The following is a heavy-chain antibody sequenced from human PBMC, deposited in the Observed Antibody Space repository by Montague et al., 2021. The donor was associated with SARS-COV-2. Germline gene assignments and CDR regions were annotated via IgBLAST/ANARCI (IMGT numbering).Heavy chain of an antibody. CDR2: IYSGGST. CDR3: ARDLDYYGMDV. V-gene: IGHV3-53*01. J-gene: IGHJ6*02. Sequence: SLRLSCAASGFTVSSNYMSWVRQAPGKGLERVSVIYSGGSTYYADSVKGRFTIPRDNSKNTLYLQMNNLRAEDTAVYYCARDLDYYGMDVWGQGTTVTVSS. CDR1: GFTVSSNY.